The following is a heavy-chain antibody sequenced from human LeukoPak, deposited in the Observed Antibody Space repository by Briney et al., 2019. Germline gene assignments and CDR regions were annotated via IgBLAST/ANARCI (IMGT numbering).Heavy chain of an antibody. V-gene: IGHV4-34*01. D-gene: IGHD6-13*01. Sequence: PSETLSLTCAVYGGSFSGYYWSWIRQPPGKGPEWIGEINHSGSTNYNPSLKSRVTISVDTSKNQFSLKLSSVTAADTAVYYCAREGGESIAAAGIDYWGQGTLVTVSS. CDR2: INHSGST. CDR3: AREGGESIAAAGIDY. J-gene: IGHJ4*02. CDR1: GGSFSGYY.